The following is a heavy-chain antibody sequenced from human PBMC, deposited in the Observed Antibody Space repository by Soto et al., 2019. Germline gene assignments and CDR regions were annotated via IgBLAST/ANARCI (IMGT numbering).Heavy chain of an antibody. V-gene: IGHV4-59*01. CDR2: IYYSGRT. CDR1: GGSIRDYF. Sequence: PSVTLSLTCTVSGGSIRDYFWTWIRQPPGKGLEWIGYIYYSGRTNYNPSLKSRVSISVDTSKNHFSLQLRSVTAADTAVYYCARVGGDDFGDSGGFDYWGQGTLVTVSS. D-gene: IGHD4-17*01. CDR3: ARVGGDDFGDSGGFDY. J-gene: IGHJ4*02.